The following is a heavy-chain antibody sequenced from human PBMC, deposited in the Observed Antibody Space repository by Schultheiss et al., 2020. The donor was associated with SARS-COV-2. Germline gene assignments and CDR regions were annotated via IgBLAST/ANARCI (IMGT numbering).Heavy chain of an antibody. CDR2: ISGSGGST. V-gene: IGHV3-9*01. D-gene: IGHD6-13*01. CDR3: ARVDSSLNWFDP. J-gene: IGHJ5*02. Sequence: SLKISCAASGFTFDDYAMHWVRQAPGKGLEWVSGISGSGGSTYYADSVKGRFTISRDNAKNSLYLQMNSLRAEDTAVYYCARVDSSLNWFDPWGQGTLVTVSS. CDR1: GFTFDDYA.